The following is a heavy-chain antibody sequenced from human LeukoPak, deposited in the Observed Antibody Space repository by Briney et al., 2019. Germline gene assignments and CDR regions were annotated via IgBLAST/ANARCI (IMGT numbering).Heavy chain of an antibody. CDR2: IYFSGTT. Sequence: SETLSLTRTVSGGSISTTSFYWAWIRQPPGKGLEWIGSIYFSGTTHYNPSLKSRVTISVDTSKNQFSLKLSSVTAADTAVYYCARGGSSWYRYWGQGTLVTVSS. D-gene: IGHD6-13*01. CDR3: ARGGSSWYRY. CDR1: GGSISTTSFY. J-gene: IGHJ4*02. V-gene: IGHV4-39*07.